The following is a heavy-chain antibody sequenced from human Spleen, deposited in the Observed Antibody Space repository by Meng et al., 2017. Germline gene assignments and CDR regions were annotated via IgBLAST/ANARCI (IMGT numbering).Heavy chain of an antibody. V-gene: IGHV5-51*01. CDR3: ARLDDYGSGSYYGCSFDI. D-gene: IGHD3-10*01. CDR1: GYSFTSYW. Sequence: GESLKISCQGSGYSFTSYWIGWVRQMPGKGLEWMGIIYPGDSDTTYSPSFQGQGTFSVDKSISTAYLQWSSLKASDTAMYFCARLDDYGSGSYYGCSFDIWGQGTMVTVSS. CDR2: IYPGDSDT. J-gene: IGHJ3*02.